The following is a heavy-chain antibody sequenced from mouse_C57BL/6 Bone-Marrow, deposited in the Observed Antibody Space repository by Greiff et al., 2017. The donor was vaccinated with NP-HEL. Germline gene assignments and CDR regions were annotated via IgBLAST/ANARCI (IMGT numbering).Heavy chain of an antibody. CDR3: ALYYDYDGRL. CDR2: IYSGCGST. Sequence: QVQLQQPGAELVKPGASVKMSCMASGYTFTSYWITWVQQRPGQGLEWIGDIYSGCGSTNSNEKFKGKATLTVDTSSSTAYMQLSSLTSEDCAVYYCALYYDYDGRLWGQGTTLTVSS. D-gene: IGHD2-4*01. CDR1: GYTFTSYW. V-gene: IGHV1-55*01. J-gene: IGHJ2*01.